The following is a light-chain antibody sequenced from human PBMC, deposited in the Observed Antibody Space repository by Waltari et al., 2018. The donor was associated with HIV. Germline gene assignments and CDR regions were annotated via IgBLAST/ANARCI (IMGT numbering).Light chain of an antibody. V-gene: IGKV3-15*01. CDR3: QQNIHWPPYT. Sequence: LTQSPATLSVSVGERVTLYCRASQSLTANLAWYQQRPGQAPRLLIYGASSRATDIPARFSGSGSGTDYTLTISTVQSEDSAVYYCQQNIHWPPYTFGQGTKL. J-gene: IGKJ2*01. CDR2: GAS. CDR1: QSLTAN.